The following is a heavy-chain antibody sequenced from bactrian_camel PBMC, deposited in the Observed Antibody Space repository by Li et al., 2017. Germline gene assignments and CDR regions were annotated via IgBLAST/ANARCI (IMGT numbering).Heavy chain of an antibody. CDR3: AARGPYCYTKLSVRDFTY. V-gene: IGHV3S40*01. CDR2: IATGSGNT. J-gene: IGHJ6*01. D-gene: IGHD2*01. CDR1: GYTYNRNC. Sequence: VQLVESGGGLVPPGGSLRLSCAASGYTYNRNCMAWFRQAPGKEREGVARIATGSGNTYYADSVKGRFTISQDNAKNTVYLQMNSLKPEDTAMYYCAARGPYCYTKLSVRDFTYWGQGTQVTVS.